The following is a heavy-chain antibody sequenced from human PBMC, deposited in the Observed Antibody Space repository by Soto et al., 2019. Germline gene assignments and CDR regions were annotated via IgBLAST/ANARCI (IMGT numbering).Heavy chain of an antibody. CDR3: GREGYCSDRGCYFGFDPYQYNGMDV. CDR1: GYTFSNYG. CDR2: ISAYTGHT. V-gene: IGHV1-18*01. D-gene: IGHD2-15*01. J-gene: IGHJ6*02. Sequence: QVQLVQSGAEVKKPGASVKVSCKASGYTFSNYGISWVRQAPGQGLEWMGWISAYTGHTNYQQNVQGRITLTTDPPXSXVHXELTSLRSDDTAVYYCGREGYCSDRGCYFGFDPYQYNGMDVWGQGTTVIVSS.